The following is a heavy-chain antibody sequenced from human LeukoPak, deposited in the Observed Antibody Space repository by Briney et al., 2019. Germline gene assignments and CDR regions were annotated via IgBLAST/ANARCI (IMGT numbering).Heavy chain of an antibody. J-gene: IGHJ5*02. Sequence: PSETLSLTCTVSGGSISSYYWSWIRQPPGKGLEWIGYIYYSGSTNYNPSLKSRVTISVDTSKNQFSLKLSSVTAADTAVYYCARRFSSGSWFDPWGQGTLVTVSS. V-gene: IGHV4-59*08. CDR2: IYYSGST. D-gene: IGHD6-19*01. CDR3: ARRFSSGSWFDP. CDR1: GGSISSYY.